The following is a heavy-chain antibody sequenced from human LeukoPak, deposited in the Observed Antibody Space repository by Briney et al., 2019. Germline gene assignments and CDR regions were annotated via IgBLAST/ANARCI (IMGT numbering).Heavy chain of an antibody. CDR3: ARSLYCSSTSCSYGMDV. D-gene: IGHD2-2*01. CDR1: GFTFSSYE. Sequence: GGSLRLSCAASGFTFSSYEMTWVRQAPGKGLEWVSYISSSGSTKNYADSVKGRFTISRDSAKNSLYLHMNSLRVEDTAAYYCARSLYCSSTSCSYGMDVWGQGTTVTVSS. V-gene: IGHV3-48*03. J-gene: IGHJ6*02. CDR2: ISSSGSTK.